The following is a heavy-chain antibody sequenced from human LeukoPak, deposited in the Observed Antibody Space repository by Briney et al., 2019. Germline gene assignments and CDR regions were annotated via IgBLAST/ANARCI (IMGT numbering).Heavy chain of an antibody. J-gene: IGHJ3*02. CDR3: ARDASGWSYGAFDI. V-gene: IGHV4-59*01. D-gene: IGHD6-19*01. Sequence: PSETLSLTCTVSGGSISSYYWSWIRQPPGKGLEWIGYIYYSGSTNYNPSLKSRVTISVDTAKNQFSLKLSSVTAADTAVYYCARDASGWSYGAFDIWGQGTMVTVSS. CDR2: IYYSGST. CDR1: GGSISSYY.